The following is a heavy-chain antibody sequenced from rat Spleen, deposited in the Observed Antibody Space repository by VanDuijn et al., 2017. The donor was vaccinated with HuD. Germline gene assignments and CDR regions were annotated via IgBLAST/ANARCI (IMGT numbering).Heavy chain of an antibody. Sequence: EVQLVESGGCLVQPGRSLKLSCAASGFTFSSFAMAWVRQAPKKGLEWVASISYGDSSGHSGTYYRDSVKGRFTISRDNAKNTQYLQMDSLRSEDTATYYCARHGGSYFDYWGQGVMVTVSS. V-gene: IGHV5-7*01. CDR2: ISYGDSSGHSGT. CDR3: ARHGGSYFDY. CDR1: GFTFSSFA. J-gene: IGHJ2*01. D-gene: IGHD5-1*01.